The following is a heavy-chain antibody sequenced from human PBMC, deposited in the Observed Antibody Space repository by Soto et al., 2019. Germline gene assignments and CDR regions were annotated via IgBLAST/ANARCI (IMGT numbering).Heavy chain of an antibody. CDR1: GGSISSSSYY. D-gene: IGHD2-21*01. V-gene: IGHV4-39*01. Sequence: PSETLSLTCTVSGGSISSSSYYWGWIRQPPGKGLEWIGSIYYSGSTYYNPSLKSRVTISVDTSKNQFSLKLSSVTAADTAVYYCERYTPEIAISDHWGRGTLVTVSS. CDR3: ERYTPEIAISDH. J-gene: IGHJ4*02. CDR2: IYYSGST.